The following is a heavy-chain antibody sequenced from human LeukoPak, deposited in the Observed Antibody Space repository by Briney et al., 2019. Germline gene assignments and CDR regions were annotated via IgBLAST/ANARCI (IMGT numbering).Heavy chain of an antibody. J-gene: IGHJ5*02. CDR2: ISGSGSST. Sequence: GGTLRLSCAASGFTFRSYGMSWVRQAPGKGLEWVSGISGSGSSTYYADSVKGRFTISRDNSKNTLYLQMNSLRAEDTAVYYCAKKYSTGLDPWGQGTLVTVSS. CDR1: GFTFRSYG. V-gene: IGHV3-23*01. CDR3: AKKYSTGLDP. D-gene: IGHD1-26*01.